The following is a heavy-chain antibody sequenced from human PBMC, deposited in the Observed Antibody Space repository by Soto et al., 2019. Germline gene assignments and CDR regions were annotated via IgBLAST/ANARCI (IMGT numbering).Heavy chain of an antibody. CDR1: GYTFTSYD. D-gene: IGHD3-22*01. J-gene: IGHJ5*02. Sequence: QVQLVQSGAEVKKPGASVKVSCKASGYTFTSYDINWVRQATGQGLEWMGWMNPNSGNTGYAQKFQGRATMTRNTSISTAYMELSSLRSEDTAVYYCARVGGTDYYYDSSGSNWFDPWGQGTLVTVSS. V-gene: IGHV1-8*01. CDR2: MNPNSGNT. CDR3: ARVGGTDYYYDSSGSNWFDP.